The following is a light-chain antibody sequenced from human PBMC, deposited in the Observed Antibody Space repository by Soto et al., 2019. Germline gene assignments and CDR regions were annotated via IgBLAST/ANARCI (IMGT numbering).Light chain of an antibody. Sequence: QSVLTQPASVSGSPGQSITISCTGTSSDVGGYNYVSWYQQHPGKAPKLMIFAVSSRPSGVSYRFSGSKSGNTASLTISGLQAEDEADYYCSSYTSSSTLYVFGSGTKLTVL. J-gene: IGLJ1*01. CDR3: SSYTSSSTLYV. CDR1: SSDVGGYNY. V-gene: IGLV2-14*01. CDR2: AVS.